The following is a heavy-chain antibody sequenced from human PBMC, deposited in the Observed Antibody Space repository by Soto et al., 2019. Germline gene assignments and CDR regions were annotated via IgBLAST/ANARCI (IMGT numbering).Heavy chain of an antibody. D-gene: IGHD2-15*01. CDR2: IYPGRSTA. Sequence: EVQLVQSGAEVKKPGESLKISCKGSGYTFATYWIGWVRQMPEKGLEWMGIIYPGRSTAIYSPSFQGQVTISADKSISAAYLQWSSLKASDTAIYYCARRCDPSVGLCYPAFDYWGQGTLVTVPS. J-gene: IGHJ4*02. V-gene: IGHV5-51*01. CDR1: GYTFATYW. CDR3: ARRCDPSVGLCYPAFDY.